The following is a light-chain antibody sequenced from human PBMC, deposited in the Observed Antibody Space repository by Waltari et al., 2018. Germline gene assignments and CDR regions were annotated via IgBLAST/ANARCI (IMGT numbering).Light chain of an antibody. Sequence: QSALTQPASVPGSPGQSSTTPCPGTSSDVGGYNSVSWYQDHPGQAPKVIIYDVSDRPSGISERFSGSKSGNTASLTISGLQAEDEADYYCSSQSSDNVVLFGGGTKLTVL. J-gene: IGLJ2*01. V-gene: IGLV2-14*03. CDR1: SSDVGGYNS. CDR2: DVS. CDR3: SSQSSDNVVL.